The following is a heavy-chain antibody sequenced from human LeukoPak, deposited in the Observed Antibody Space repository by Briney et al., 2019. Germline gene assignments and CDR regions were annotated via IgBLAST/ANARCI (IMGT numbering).Heavy chain of an antibody. CDR1: GFTFSRSA. J-gene: IGHJ4*02. CDR3: AKGPMVRGVGEAFDY. Sequence: GRSLRLSCAASGFTFSRSAMHWARQAPGKGLEWVAIISYDGGNKYYADSVKGRFTISRDNSKNTLYLQMNSLRAEDTAVYYCAKGPMVRGVGEAFDYWGQGTLVTVSS. CDR2: ISYDGGNK. V-gene: IGHV3-30*04. D-gene: IGHD3-10*01.